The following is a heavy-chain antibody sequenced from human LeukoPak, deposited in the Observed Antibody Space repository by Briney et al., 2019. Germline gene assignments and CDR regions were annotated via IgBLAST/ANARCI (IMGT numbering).Heavy chain of an antibody. V-gene: IGHV3-23*01. CDR3: AREFTSAYSGSSRGL. J-gene: IGHJ4*02. CDR1: GLTFSSYA. CDR2: ISSSGGST. Sequence: PGGSLRLSCAASGLTFSSYAMNWVRQAPGKGLEWVSAISSSGGSTYYADSVKGRFTISRDNAENSLYLQMNSLRGEDTAVYYCAREFTSAYSGSSRGLWGQGTLVTVSS. D-gene: IGHD1-26*01.